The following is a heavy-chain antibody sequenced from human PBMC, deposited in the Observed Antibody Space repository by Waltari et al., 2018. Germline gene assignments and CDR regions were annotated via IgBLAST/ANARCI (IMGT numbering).Heavy chain of an antibody. CDR1: GFTFSSND. CDR3: AKGGDTGTYGFFDF. D-gene: IGHD1-1*01. CDR2: IYSGGST. J-gene: IGHJ4*02. Sequence: EVQLLESGGGLAQPGGSLRLSCEASGFTFSSNDMTWVRQAPGKGLEWCSSIYSGGSTNYADSVKGRFTVSRDNSKNTLYLQMSNLRGEDTAVYYCAKGGDTGTYGFFDFWGQGTLVSVSS. V-gene: IGHV3-23*03.